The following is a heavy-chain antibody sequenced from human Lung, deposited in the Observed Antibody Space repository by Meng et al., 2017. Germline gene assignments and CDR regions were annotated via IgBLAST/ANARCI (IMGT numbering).Heavy chain of an antibody. V-gene: IGHV3-66*02. CDR1: GFSVSHNY. CDR2: IYSGGDT. Sequence: GESLKISCAASGFSVSHNYMSWVRQAPGKGLEWVSVIYSGGDTSYANSVKGRFTISRDNSKNTVFLQINSLRSEDTAVYYCARSPIDTYDLSALPLDYWGQGTLVTVSS. D-gene: IGHD3-22*01. J-gene: IGHJ4*02. CDR3: ARSPIDTYDLSALPLDY.